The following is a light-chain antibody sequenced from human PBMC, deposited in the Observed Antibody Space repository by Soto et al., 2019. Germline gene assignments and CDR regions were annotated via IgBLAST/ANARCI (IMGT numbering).Light chain of an antibody. V-gene: IGKV3-20*01. Sequence: ETVLTQSPGTLSLTPGERVTLSCRASQSVRSSYLAWYQQKPGQAPRLLIYGASGRATGIPDRFSGSGSGTDFTLTISRLEPEDFAVYYWQQYGNAPQTFGQGTKVEIK. J-gene: IGKJ1*01. CDR2: GAS. CDR1: QSVRSSY. CDR3: QQYGNAPQT.